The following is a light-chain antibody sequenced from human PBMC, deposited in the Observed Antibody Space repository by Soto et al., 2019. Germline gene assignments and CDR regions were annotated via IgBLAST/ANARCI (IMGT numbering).Light chain of an antibody. J-gene: IGKJ4*01. CDR3: QKYDGSPRT. Sequence: DIQMTQSPSSLSASVGDRVTITCRASQGISNYLAWYQQKPGKVPQLLIYSASTLQSGVPSRFSGSRSGSDFTLTISSLHPEDVATYYCQKYDGSPRTFGGGTKVEIK. CDR1: QGISNY. V-gene: IGKV1-27*01. CDR2: SAS.